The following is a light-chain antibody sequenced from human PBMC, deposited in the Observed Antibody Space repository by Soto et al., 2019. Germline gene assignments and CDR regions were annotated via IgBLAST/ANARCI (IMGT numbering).Light chain of an antibody. CDR1: SSDVGGYNR. V-gene: IGLV2-11*01. Sequence: QSVLTQPRSVSGSPGQSVTISCIGTSSDVGGYNRVSWYQQHPGKAPKVMIYDVSGRPSGVPHRFSGSKSGNTASLTISGLQAEDEADYYCCSYAGSDTFAVFGTGTKLTVL. CDR2: DVS. J-gene: IGLJ1*01. CDR3: CSYAGSDTFAV.